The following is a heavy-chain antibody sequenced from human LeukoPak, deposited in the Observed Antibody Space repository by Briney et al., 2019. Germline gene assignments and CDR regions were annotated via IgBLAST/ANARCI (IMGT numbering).Heavy chain of an antibody. CDR1: GGTFTSYA. CDR2: LIPIFGTA. D-gene: IGHD4-23*01. Sequence: SVKVSCKASGGTFTSYAISWVRQAPGQGLEWMGRLIPIFGTANYAQKFQGRVTITTEESTSTAYMELSSLRSEDTAVYYCARESVGNSIRFDLWGQGTLVTVSS. V-gene: IGHV1-69*05. J-gene: IGHJ5*02. CDR3: ARESVGNSIRFDL.